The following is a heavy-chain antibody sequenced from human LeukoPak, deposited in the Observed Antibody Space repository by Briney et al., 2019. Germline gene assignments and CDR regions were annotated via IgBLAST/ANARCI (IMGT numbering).Heavy chain of an antibody. V-gene: IGHV4-59*01. CDR1: GGSISSYY. CDR2: IYYSGST. CDR3: ARDGSGSDYGMDV. D-gene: IGHD3-10*01. Sequence: SETLSLTCTVSGGSISSYYWSWIRQPPGKGLEWIGYIYYSGSTNHNPSLKSRVTISVDTSKNQFSLKLSSVTAADTAVYYCARDGSGSDYGMDVWGQGTTVTVSS. J-gene: IGHJ6*02.